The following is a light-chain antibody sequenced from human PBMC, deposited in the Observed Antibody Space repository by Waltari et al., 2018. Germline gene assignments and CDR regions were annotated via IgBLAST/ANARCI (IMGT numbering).Light chain of an antibody. CDR3: QSGDNSGTNRVL. Sequence: SYELTQPPSVSVSPGQTARITCSGDALPKQYVYWYQQKSGQAPILVMYKDRERPSGIPERFSGSSSGTTVTLTISGVKAEDEADYYCQSGDNSGTNRVLFGGGTKLTVL. J-gene: IGLJ2*01. CDR2: KDR. V-gene: IGLV3-25*03. CDR1: ALPKQY.